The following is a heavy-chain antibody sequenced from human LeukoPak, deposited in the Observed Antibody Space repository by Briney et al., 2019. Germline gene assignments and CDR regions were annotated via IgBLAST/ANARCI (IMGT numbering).Heavy chain of an antibody. CDR3: AKDFYDSSGSRYDY. CDR2: IDGGGGRT. D-gene: IGHD3-22*01. V-gene: IGHV3-23*01. CDR1: GFSFSSYG. Sequence: GGSLRLSCAASGFSFSSYGMHWVRQAPGKGLEWVSAIDGGGGRTWHADSVRGRFTISRDNSKNTLFMQMNSLRAEDTAVYYCAKDFYDSSGSRYDYWGQGTLVTVSS. J-gene: IGHJ4*02.